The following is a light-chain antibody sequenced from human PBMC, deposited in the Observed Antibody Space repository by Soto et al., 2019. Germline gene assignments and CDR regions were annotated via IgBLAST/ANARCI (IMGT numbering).Light chain of an antibody. CDR1: SKDDGGYNY. CDR3: SSYTGSSTLGEM. J-gene: IGLJ3*02. V-gene: IGLV2-14*01. CDR2: EVN. Sequence: QSALTQPASVSGSPGQSITISCTGTSKDDGGYNYVSWYQQHPGKPPKVMIYEVNNRPSGVSDRFSGSKSGNPASLTISGLQAEDEAVYFCSSYTGSSTLGEMFGGGTKLTVL.